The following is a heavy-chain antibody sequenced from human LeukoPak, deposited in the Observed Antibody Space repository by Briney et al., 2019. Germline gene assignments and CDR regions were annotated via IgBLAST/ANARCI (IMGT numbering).Heavy chain of an antibody. Sequence: GSVRLSCAASGFTFSSYWMSWVRQAPGKGLEWVANIKQDGSEKYYVDSVKGRFTTSRDNAKNSLHLQMNSLRAEDTAVYYCARWGTYSSSWFGAFDIWGQGTIVTVSS. CDR1: GFTFSSYW. V-gene: IGHV3-7*05. J-gene: IGHJ3*02. CDR2: IKQDGSEK. D-gene: IGHD6-13*01. CDR3: ARWGTYSSSWFGAFDI.